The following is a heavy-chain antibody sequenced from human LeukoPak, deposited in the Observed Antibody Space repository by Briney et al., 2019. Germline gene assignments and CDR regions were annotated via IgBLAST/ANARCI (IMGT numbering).Heavy chain of an antibody. CDR2: INNEGTTI. CDR3: ARVSGLGMNEYYQH. J-gene: IGHJ1*01. Sequence: PGGSLRLSCEAPGLTFSNSWMHWVRQAPGKGLVWVSRINNEGTTISYADSVKGRFTISRDNAKNTLYLQMNSLRAEDTAVYYCARVSGLGMNEYYQHWGQGTLVTVAS. CDR1: GLTFSNSW. D-gene: IGHD3-10*01. V-gene: IGHV3-74*01.